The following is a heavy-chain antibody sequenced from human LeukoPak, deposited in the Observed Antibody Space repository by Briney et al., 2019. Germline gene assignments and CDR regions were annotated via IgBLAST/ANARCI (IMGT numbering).Heavy chain of an antibody. D-gene: IGHD5-24*01. CDR3: TRWRPSRDGYNYAFDI. CDR1: GFTFSSYG. CDR2: IRSKANSYAT. V-gene: IGHV3-73*01. J-gene: IGHJ3*02. Sequence: PGRSLRLSCAASGFTFSSYGMHWVRQASGKGLEWVGRIRSKANSYATAYAASVKGRFNMSRDDSKNTAYLQMNSLKTEDTAVYYCTRWRPSRDGYNYAFDIWGQGTMATVSS.